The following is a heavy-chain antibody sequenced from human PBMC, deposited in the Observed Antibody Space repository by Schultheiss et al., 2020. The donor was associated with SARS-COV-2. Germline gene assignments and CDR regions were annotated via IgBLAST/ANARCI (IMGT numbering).Heavy chain of an antibody. V-gene: IGHV3-11*01. J-gene: IGHJ4*02. CDR1: GFTFGDYA. CDR3: TRPGGVAGTGTDY. D-gene: IGHD6-19*01. Sequence: GGSLRLSCTASGFTFGDYAMSWFRQAPGKGLEWVSYISSSGSTIYYADSVKGRFTISRDNSKNTLYLQMNSLKTEDTAVYYCTRPGGVAGTGTDYWGQGTLVTVSS. CDR2: ISSSGSTI.